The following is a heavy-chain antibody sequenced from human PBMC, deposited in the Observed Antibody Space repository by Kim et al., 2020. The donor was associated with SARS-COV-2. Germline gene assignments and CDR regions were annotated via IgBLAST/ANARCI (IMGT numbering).Heavy chain of an antibody. V-gene: IGHV1-18*01. CDR2: ISAYNGNT. CDR3: ARVVAATGLSFPEGVYYYYYGMDV. CDR1: GYTFTSYG. D-gene: IGHD2-15*01. Sequence: ASVKVSCKASGYTFTSYGISWVRQAPGQGLEWMGWISAYNGNTNYAQKLQGRVTMTTDTSTSTAYMELRSLRSDDTAVYYCARVVAATGLSFPEGVYYYYYGMDVWGQGTTVTVSS. J-gene: IGHJ6*02.